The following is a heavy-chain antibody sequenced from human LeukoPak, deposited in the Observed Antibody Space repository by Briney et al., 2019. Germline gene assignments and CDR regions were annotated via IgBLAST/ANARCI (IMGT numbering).Heavy chain of an antibody. D-gene: IGHD2-15*01. J-gene: IGHJ4*02. V-gene: IGHV1-2*02. CDR3: ARDTVPSVVAATGPDY. CDR1: GYTFTGYY. Sequence: ASVKVSCKASGYTFTGYYMHWVRQAPGQGLEWMGWINPNSGGTNYAQKFQGRVTMTRDTSISTAYMELSRLRSDDTAVYYCARDTVPSVVAATGPDYWGQGTLVTVSS. CDR2: INPNSGGT.